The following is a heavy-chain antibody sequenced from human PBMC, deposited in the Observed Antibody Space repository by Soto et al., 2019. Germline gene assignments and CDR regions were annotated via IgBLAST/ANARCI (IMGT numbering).Heavy chain of an antibody. V-gene: IGHV2-5*01. J-gene: IGHJ4*02. Sequence: QITLKESGPTLVKPTQTLTLTCTFSGFSLSTSGVGVGWIRQPPGKALEWLALMYWNDDKRYSPSLKSRLTITMETSKNQVVLTMTNMYAVDTATYDYAHLNTYYYGSGNNYWGQGTLVTVSS. CDR3: AHLNTYYYGSGNNY. D-gene: IGHD3-10*01. CDR1: GFSLSTSGVG. CDR2: MYWNDDK.